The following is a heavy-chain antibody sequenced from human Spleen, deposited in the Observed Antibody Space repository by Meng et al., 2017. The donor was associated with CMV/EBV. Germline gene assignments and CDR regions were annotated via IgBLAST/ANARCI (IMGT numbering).Heavy chain of an antibody. CDR1: GFTFSSYA. V-gene: IGHV3-23*01. D-gene: IGHD2-21*01. CDR2: ISGSGGST. CDR3: ARDGLVVIAIRDAFDI. J-gene: IGHJ3*02. Sequence: GGSLRLSCAASGFTFSSYAMSWVRQAPGKGLEWVSAISGSGGSTYYADSVKGRFTISRDNSKNTLYLQMNSLRAEDTAVYYCARDGLVVIAIRDAFDIWGQGTMVTVSS.